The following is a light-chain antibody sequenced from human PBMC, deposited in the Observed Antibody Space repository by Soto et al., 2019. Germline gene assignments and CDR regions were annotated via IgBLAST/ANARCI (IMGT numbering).Light chain of an antibody. CDR3: QQRSTNRPHT. J-gene: IGKJ4*01. CDR2: DAS. V-gene: IGKV3-11*01. Sequence: VLTQGPAILSLTTGERGTLSCRASQSVDSYLAWYQQKPGQAPRLLIYDASNRAGGIPARFSGSGSGTDFTLTISSLEPEDFAVYYCQQRSTNRPHTFGGGTKVDI. CDR1: QSVDSY.